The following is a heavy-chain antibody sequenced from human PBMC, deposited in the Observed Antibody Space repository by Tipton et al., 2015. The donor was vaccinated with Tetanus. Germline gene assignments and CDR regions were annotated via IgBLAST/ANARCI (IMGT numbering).Heavy chain of an antibody. CDR2: ISSSSSYI. CDR1: GFTFSSYS. CDR3: ARDEGYSGYDAHY. Sequence: CAASGFTFSSYSMNWVRQAPGKGLEWVSSISSSSSYIYYADSVKGRFTISRDNAKNSLYLQMNSLRAEDTAVYYCARDEGYSGYDAHYWGQGTLVTVSS. J-gene: IGHJ4*02. V-gene: IGHV3-21*01. D-gene: IGHD5-12*01.